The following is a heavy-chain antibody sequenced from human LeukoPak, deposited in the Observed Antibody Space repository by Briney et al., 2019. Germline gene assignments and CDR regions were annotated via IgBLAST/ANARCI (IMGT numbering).Heavy chain of an antibody. Sequence: GGSLRLSCAASGFTFSGSAMHWDRQATGKGLQWVGRIRSKANSYATAYAASVKGRFTISRDNTKNTVDLHMNSLRVEDTAVYYCVKDDAWVQYEDWGQGTLVTVSS. V-gene: IGHV3-73*01. J-gene: IGHJ4*02. CDR3: VKDDAWVQYED. CDR1: GFTFSGSA. CDR2: IRSKANSYAT. D-gene: IGHD5-24*01.